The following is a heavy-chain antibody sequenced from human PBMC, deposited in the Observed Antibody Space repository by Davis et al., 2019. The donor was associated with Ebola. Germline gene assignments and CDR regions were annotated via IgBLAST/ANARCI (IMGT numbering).Heavy chain of an antibody. D-gene: IGHD2-15*01. Sequence: GESLKISCVGSGFPFSHYAMSWVRQAPGKGLQWVSTLSGAGYNAYYADSVEGRFTISRDNSKNTLYLQMNSLGVDDTALYYCAKDQGRGPYGMDVWGQGTTVTVSS. CDR1: GFPFSHYA. CDR3: AKDQGRGPYGMDV. J-gene: IGHJ6*02. V-gene: IGHV3-23*01. CDR2: LSGAGYNA.